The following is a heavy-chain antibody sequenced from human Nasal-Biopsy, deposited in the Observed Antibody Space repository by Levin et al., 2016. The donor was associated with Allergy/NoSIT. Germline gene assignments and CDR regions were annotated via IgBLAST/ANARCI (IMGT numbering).Heavy chain of an antibody. J-gene: IGHJ4*02. CDR1: GFTFSNYA. D-gene: IGHD4-17*01. V-gene: IGHV3-23*01. CDR3: AKDMKVGDPYFDY. CDR2: ISHTGVGT. Sequence: GESLKISCAASGFTFSNYAMNWVRQLPGRGLEWISTISHTGVGTYYADSVKGRFTISRDNSKNTLYLQMNSLRAEDTAVYFCAKDMKVGDPYFDYWGQGALVTVSS.